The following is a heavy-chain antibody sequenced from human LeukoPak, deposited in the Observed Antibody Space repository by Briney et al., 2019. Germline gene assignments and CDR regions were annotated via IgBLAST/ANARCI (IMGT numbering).Heavy chain of an antibody. V-gene: IGHV3-48*03. CDR3: AREKGYGDYGDAFDI. CDR1: GFTFSSYE. CDR2: ISSSGSTI. J-gene: IGHJ3*02. Sequence: AGSLRLSCAASGFTFSSYEMNWVRQAPGKGLEWVSHISSSGSTIYYADSVKRRFTISRDNAKNSLYLQVNSLRAEDTAVYYCAREKGYGDYGDAFDIWGQGTMVTVSS. D-gene: IGHD4-17*01.